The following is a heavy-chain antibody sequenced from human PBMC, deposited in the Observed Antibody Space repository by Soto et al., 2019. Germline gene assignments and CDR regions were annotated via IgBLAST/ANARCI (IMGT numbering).Heavy chain of an antibody. CDR1: GGSLSSGGYS. V-gene: IGHV4-61*08. Sequence: PSETLSLTCAVSGGSLSSGGYSWSWIRQPPGKGLEWIGHIYYSGSTNYNPSLKSRVTISIDTSKNQFSLKLSSVTAADTAVYYCARRYGYSFDYWGQGTLVTVSS. J-gene: IGHJ4*02. CDR2: IYYSGST. D-gene: IGHD4-4*01. CDR3: ARRYGYSFDY.